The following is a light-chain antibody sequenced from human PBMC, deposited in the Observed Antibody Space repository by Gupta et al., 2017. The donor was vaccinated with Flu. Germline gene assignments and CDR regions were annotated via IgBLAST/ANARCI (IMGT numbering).Light chain of an antibody. J-gene: IGKJ1*01. V-gene: IGKV1-5*03. Sequence: DIQMTQSPSTLSASVGDRVTITCRARQSISSWLAWYQHKPGKVPKLLISQASSVESGVPSRFSGSGSGTEFTLTSSSLQPDDVANYYCQRYDSLWTFGQGTRVEIK. CDR3: QRYDSLWT. CDR2: QAS. CDR1: QSISSW.